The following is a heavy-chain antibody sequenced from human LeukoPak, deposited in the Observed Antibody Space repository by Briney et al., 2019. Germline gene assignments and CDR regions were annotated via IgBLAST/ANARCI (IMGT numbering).Heavy chain of an antibody. CDR2: ISSSGSPT. Sequence: PGGSLILSCAASGFTFSSYEMNWVRQAPGKGLEWVSYISSSGSPTYYADSVKGRFTISRDNAKNSLYLQMNSLRAEDTALYYCASGAQSDYWGQGTLVTVSS. CDR1: GFTFSSYE. V-gene: IGHV3-48*03. D-gene: IGHD1-26*01. CDR3: ASGAQSDY. J-gene: IGHJ4*02.